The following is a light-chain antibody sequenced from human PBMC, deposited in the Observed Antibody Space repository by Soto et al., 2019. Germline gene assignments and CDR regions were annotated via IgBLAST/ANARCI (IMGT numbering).Light chain of an antibody. CDR3: AAWDDSLNGLV. J-gene: IGLJ1*01. V-gene: IGLV1-44*01. CDR2: DNN. Sequence: QSVLTQPPSASGTPGQRVTISCSGSSSNIGINAVNWYQQLPGTAPKLVIYDNNQRPSGVPDRFSGSKSGISASLAISGLQSEDAADYSCAAWDDSLNGLVFGTGTKVTVL. CDR1: SSNIGINA.